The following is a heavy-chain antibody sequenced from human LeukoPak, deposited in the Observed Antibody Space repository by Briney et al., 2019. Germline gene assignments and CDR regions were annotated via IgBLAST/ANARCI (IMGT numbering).Heavy chain of an antibody. CDR3: ARDARYFDPPSKKNYYYYYMDV. CDR1: GDSFSSSSYY. V-gene: IGHV4-39*07. CDR2: WYVGGST. D-gene: IGHD3-9*01. Sequence: PSETLSLTCSVSGDSFSSSSYYWVWIRQPPGKGLEWIGSWYVGGSTPYNSSLKSRLTLSVDTSKNQFSLKLSSVTAADTAVYYCARDARYFDPPSKKNYYYYYMDVWGKGTTVTVSS. J-gene: IGHJ6*03.